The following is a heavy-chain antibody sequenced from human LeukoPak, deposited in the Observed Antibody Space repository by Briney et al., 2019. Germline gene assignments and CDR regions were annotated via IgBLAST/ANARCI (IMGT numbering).Heavy chain of an antibody. D-gene: IGHD2-21*02. CDR3: ARDRSDVNFDY. CDR1: GFTFSSYS. V-gene: IGHV3-48*04. J-gene: IGHJ4*02. Sequence: PGGSLRLSCAASGFTFSSYSMNWIRQAPGKGLEWVSYISSSGSTIYYADSVKGRFTISRDSAKNSLYLQMNSLRAEDTAVYYCARDRSDVNFDYWGQGTLVTVSS. CDR2: ISSSGSTI.